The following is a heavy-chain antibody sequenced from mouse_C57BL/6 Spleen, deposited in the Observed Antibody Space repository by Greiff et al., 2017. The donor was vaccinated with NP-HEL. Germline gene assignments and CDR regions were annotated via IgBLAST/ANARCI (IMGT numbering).Heavy chain of an antibody. CDR3: ARDPDSNYPYYVDY. V-gene: IGHV5-4*01. CDR2: ISDGGSYT. Sequence: DVKLVESGGGLVKPGGSLKLSCAASGFTFSSYAMSWVRQTPEKRLEWVATISDGGSYTYYPDNVKGRFTISRDNAKNNLYLQMGHMKSEDTAMYYCARDPDSNYPYYVDYWGQGTTLTVSS. J-gene: IGHJ2*01. D-gene: IGHD2-5*01. CDR1: GFTFSSYA.